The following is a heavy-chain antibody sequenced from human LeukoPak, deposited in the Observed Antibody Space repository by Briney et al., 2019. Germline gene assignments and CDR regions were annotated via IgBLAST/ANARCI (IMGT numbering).Heavy chain of an antibody. CDR3: ARDRGGGDSSIMDY. D-gene: IGHD2-21*02. V-gene: IGHV4-4*07. J-gene: IGHJ4*02. CDR2: IYASGST. Sequence: PSETLSLTCTVSGGSISSYYWSWIRQPAGKGLEWIGRIYASGSTNYNPSLKSRVTISVDKSKNQLSLKLTSVTAADTAVYYCARDRGGGDSSIMDYWGQGTLVTVSS. CDR1: GGSISSYY.